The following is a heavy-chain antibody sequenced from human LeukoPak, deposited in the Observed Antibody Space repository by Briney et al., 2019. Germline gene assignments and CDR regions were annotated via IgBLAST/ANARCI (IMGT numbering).Heavy chain of an antibody. V-gene: IGHV1-18*01. CDR2: ISAYNGNT. Sequence: ASVKVSCKASGGTFSGYAISWVRQAPGQGLEWMGWISAYNGNTNYAQKLQGRVTMTTDTSTSTAYMELRSLRSDDTAVYYCAGYYYDSSGYGNWGQGTLVTVSS. D-gene: IGHD3-22*01. CDR3: AGYYYDSSGYGN. CDR1: GGTFSGYA. J-gene: IGHJ4*02.